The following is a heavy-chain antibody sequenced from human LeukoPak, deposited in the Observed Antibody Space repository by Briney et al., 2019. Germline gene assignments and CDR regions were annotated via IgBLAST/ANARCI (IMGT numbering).Heavy chain of an antibody. CDR3: ARSGSSWSDFDY. CDR1: GGSFSGYY. Sequence: KPSETLSLTCAVYGGSFSGYYWSWIRQPPGKGLEWIGEINHSGSTNYNPSPKSRVTISVDKSKNQFSLKLSSVTAADTAVYYCARSGSSWSDFDYWGQGTLVTVSS. CDR2: INHSGST. D-gene: IGHD6-13*01. V-gene: IGHV4-34*01. J-gene: IGHJ4*02.